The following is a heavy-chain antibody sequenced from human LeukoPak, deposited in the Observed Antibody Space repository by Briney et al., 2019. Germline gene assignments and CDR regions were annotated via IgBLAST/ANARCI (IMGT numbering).Heavy chain of an antibody. CDR3: ARGKGFLEWLLSYFDY. Sequence: GASVKVSCKASGYTFTSYDINWVRQATGQGLEWMGWMNPNSGNTGYAQKFQGRVTVTRNTSISTAYMELSSLRSEDTAVYYCARGKGFLEWLLSYFDYWGQGTLVTVSS. J-gene: IGHJ4*02. D-gene: IGHD3-3*01. CDR2: MNPNSGNT. V-gene: IGHV1-8*01. CDR1: GYTFTSYD.